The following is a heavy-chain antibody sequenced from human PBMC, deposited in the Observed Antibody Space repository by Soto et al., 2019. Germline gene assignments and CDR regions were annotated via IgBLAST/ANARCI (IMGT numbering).Heavy chain of an antibody. CDR1: VGSFSGYY. D-gene: IGHD6-6*01. Sequence: SETLSLTCAVYVGSFSGYYWSWIRQPPGRGLEWVGEIHHSGSTHYSPSLKSRLTMSVDMSKNQFSLNLTSVTAADTAVYYCARGKRGLRYSSSSKDVWGQGTTVTVSS. V-gene: IGHV4-34*01. CDR3: ARGKRGLRYSSSSKDV. J-gene: IGHJ6*02. CDR2: IHHSGST.